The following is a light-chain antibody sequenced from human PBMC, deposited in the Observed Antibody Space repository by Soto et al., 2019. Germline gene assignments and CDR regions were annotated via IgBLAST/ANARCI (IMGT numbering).Light chain of an antibody. CDR1: QSVSSY. J-gene: IGKJ1*01. V-gene: IGKV3-11*01. CDR3: HQRGSRPRGT. Sequence: EIVLAQSPATLSLSPGERATFSCRASQSVSSYLAWYQQKPGQAPRLLIYDASNRATGIPDRFSGSGSGTDFTLTISTLEPEDFAVYYCHQRGSRPRGTFGQGTKVDIK. CDR2: DAS.